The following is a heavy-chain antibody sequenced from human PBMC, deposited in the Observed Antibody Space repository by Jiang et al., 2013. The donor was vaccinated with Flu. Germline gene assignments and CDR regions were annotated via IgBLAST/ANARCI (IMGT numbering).Heavy chain of an antibody. CDR1: GYSFTSYW. CDR3: ARFITTYSGSYYFDY. D-gene: IGHD1-26*01. Sequence: GAEVKKPGESLRISCKGSGYSFTSYWISWVRQMPGKGLEWMGRIDPSDSYTNYSPSFQGHVTISADKSISTAYLQWSSLKAPDTAMYYCARFITTYSGSYYFDYWGQGTLVTVSS. J-gene: IGHJ4*02. CDR2: IDPSDSYT. V-gene: IGHV5-10-1*01.